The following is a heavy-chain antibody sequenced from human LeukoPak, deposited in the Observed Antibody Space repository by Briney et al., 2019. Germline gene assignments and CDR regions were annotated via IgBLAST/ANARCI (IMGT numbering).Heavy chain of an antibody. V-gene: IGHV1-8*01. Sequence: ASVKVSCKASGYIFTSCDINWVRQTTGQGLEWMGWVSPNSGNTGYGQSFQGRITMTRDISIGTAYMELSNLTSEDTAIYYCTRGSSGRRDNWGQGTLVTVSA. D-gene: IGHD6-19*01. J-gene: IGHJ4*02. CDR2: VSPNSGNT. CDR3: TRGSSGRRDN. CDR1: GYIFTSCD.